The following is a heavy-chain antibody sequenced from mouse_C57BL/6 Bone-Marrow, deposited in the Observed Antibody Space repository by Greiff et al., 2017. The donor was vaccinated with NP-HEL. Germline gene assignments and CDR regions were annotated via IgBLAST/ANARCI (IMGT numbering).Heavy chain of an antibody. V-gene: IGHV1-53*01. CDR2: INPSNGGT. Sequence: QVQLQQPGTELVKPGTSVKLSCKSSGYTFTSYWMHWVKQRPGQGLEWIGNINPSNGGTNYNEKFKSQATLTVDKSSSTAYLQLSSLTSDDSAVYYCAREGRGLRRGEWECDVWDTGTTVTVSA. J-gene: IGHJ1*03. CDR3: AREGRGLRRGEWECDV. D-gene: IGHD2-2*01. CDR1: GYTFTSYW.